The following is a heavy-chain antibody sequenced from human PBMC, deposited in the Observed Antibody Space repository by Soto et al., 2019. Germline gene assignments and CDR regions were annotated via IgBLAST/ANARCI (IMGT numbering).Heavy chain of an antibody. D-gene: IGHD2-15*01. CDR3: GRCGGLIGGADHFEI. Sequence: EVQLVESGGGLVQPGGSLRLSCAASGFSFSDYHMDWVREAPGKGLEWVGRIRHKVNSYTTEYAASVKGRFSVSRDYSTNSLYLQMNNLKPEDTAVYDCGRCGGLIGGADHFEIWGQGTMVTVS. J-gene: IGHJ3*02. CDR1: GFSFSDYH. V-gene: IGHV3-72*01. CDR2: IRHKVNSYTT.